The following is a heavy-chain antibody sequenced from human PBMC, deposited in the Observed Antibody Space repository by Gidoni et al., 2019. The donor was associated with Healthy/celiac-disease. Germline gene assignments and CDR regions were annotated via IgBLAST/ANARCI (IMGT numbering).Heavy chain of an antibody. J-gene: IGHJ4*02. CDR1: GFTFSSYA. V-gene: IGHV3-23*01. D-gene: IGHD6-19*01. CDR2: ISGSGGST. CDR3: AKAVVAGTFVFDY. Sequence: EVQLLESGGGLVQPGGSLRLSCAASGFTFSSYAMSWVRQAPGKGLEWVTAISGSGGSTYYADSVKGRFTITRDNSKNTLYLQMNSLRAEETAVYYCAKAVVAGTFVFDYWGQGTLVTVSS.